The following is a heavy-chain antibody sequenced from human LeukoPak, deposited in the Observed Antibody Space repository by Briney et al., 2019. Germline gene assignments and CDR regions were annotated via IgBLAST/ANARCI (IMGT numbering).Heavy chain of an antibody. Sequence: SETLSLTCTVSGGSISSSSYYWGWIRQPPGKGLEWIGSIYYSGSTYYNPSLKSRVTISVDTSKNQFSLKLSSVTAADAAVYYCARDPGAAAAFDIWGQGTMVTVSS. CDR3: ARDPGAAAAFDI. V-gene: IGHV4-39*02. CDR2: IYYSGST. D-gene: IGHD4/OR15-4a*01. J-gene: IGHJ3*02. CDR1: GGSISSSSYY.